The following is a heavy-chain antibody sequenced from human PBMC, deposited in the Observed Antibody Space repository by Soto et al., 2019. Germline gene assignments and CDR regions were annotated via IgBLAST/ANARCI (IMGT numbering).Heavy chain of an antibody. CDR1: GGSFNNYA. CDR3: AVAMVREILIFESSGMHV. CDR2: IIPNFDTP. D-gene: IGHD3-10*01. V-gene: IGHV1-69*01. J-gene: IGHJ6*02. Sequence: QVHLVQSGAEVKKPGSSVKVSCKTSGGSFNNYAVSWVRQAPGQGLEWMGGIIPNFDTPNYAQKFQDRVTIIADESTRTVYMELRSLRSNYTAVYYCAVAMVREILIFESSGMHVWGQGTTVIVSS.